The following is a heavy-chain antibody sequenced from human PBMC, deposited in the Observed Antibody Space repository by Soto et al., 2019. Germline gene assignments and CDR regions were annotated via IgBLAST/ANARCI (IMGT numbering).Heavy chain of an antibody. Sequence: SETLSLTCAVYGGSFSGYYWSWIRQPPGKGLEWIGEINHSGSTNYNPSLKSRVTISVDTSKNQFSLKLSSVTAADTAVYYCARYDYGGKGGAFEFWGQGTMVTVSS. CDR2: INHSGST. CDR1: GGSFSGYY. J-gene: IGHJ3*01. D-gene: IGHD4-17*01. V-gene: IGHV4-34*01. CDR3: ARYDYGGKGGAFEF.